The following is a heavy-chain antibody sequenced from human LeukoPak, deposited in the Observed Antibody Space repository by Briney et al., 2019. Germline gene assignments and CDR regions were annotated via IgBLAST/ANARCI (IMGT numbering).Heavy chain of an antibody. Sequence: ASVKVSCKASGYTFTGYYMHWVRQAPGQGLEWMGWINPNSGGTNYAQKFQGRVTMTLDTSISTVYMELSRLRSDDTAVYYCARGYSSGWYGVGYYYYYMDVWGKGTTVTVSS. CDR2: INPNSGGT. CDR3: ARGYSSGWYGVGYYYYYMDV. V-gene: IGHV1-2*02. J-gene: IGHJ6*03. CDR1: GYTFTGYY. D-gene: IGHD6-19*01.